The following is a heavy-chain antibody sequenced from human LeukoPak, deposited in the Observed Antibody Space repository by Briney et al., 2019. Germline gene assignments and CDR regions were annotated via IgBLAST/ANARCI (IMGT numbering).Heavy chain of an antibody. J-gene: IGHJ4*02. CDR2: ISWNSGSI. CDR1: GFIFNNYA. D-gene: IGHD6-19*01. V-gene: IGHV3-9*01. CDR3: AKDNRRHYTSGPNPDSLH. Sequence: GRSLRLSCAGSGFIFNNYAMHWVRQPPGKGLEWVSGISWNSGSIDYADSVKGRSTISRDNAKNSLYLQMNSLRVEDTAFYYCAKDNRRHYTSGPNPDSLHWGQGALVTVSS.